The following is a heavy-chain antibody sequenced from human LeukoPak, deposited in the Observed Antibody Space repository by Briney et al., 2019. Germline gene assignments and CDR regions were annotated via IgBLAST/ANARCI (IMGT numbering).Heavy chain of an antibody. CDR1: GFIFSGSA. CDR2: IRNKANSYGT. V-gene: IGHV3-73*01. CDR3: GRPHILGATNFDY. J-gene: IGHJ4*02. D-gene: IGHD1-26*01. Sequence: GGSLRLSCEASGFIFSGSAIHWVRQASGRGLEWVGRIRNKANSYGTAYAASVKGRFTISRDDSKNTAYLQMNSLRTDDTAVYYCGRPHILGATNFDYWGQGTLVTVSS.